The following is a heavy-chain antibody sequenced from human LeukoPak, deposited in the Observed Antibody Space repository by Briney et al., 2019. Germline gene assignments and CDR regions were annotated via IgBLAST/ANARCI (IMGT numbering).Heavy chain of an antibody. V-gene: IGHV4-59*01. CDR1: GGPITNSY. J-gene: IGHJ4*02. Sequence: PSEALSLTCTVSGGPITNSYWSWIRQSPGKGLEWIGYIHDVGTTNHNPSLKSRVTLSIDTSANQFSLTLRSVTTADTAVYYCARPDTDFTYYFDYWGQGTLVTVSS. D-gene: IGHD5-18*01. CDR3: ARPDTDFTYYFDY. CDR2: IHDVGTT.